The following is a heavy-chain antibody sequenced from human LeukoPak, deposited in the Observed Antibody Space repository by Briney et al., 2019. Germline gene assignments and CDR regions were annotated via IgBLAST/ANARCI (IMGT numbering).Heavy chain of an antibody. CDR1: EFTFSRYW. CDR3: ATESGSYGST. CDR2: IKQDGSEK. V-gene: IGHV3-7*01. Sequence: GGSLRLSCAVSEFTFSRYWMSWVSQAPGKGLEWVANIKQDGSEKYYVDSVKGRFTISRDNAKNSLYLQMNSLRAEDTAVYYCATESGSYGSTRGQGTLVTVSS. D-gene: IGHD1-26*01. J-gene: IGHJ4*02.